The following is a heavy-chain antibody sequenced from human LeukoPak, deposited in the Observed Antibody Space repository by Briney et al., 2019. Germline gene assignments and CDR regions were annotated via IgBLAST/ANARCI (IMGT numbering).Heavy chain of an antibody. J-gene: IGHJ6*02. CDR3: AMVRGYYYHGLDV. CDR1: GFTFSSYW. D-gene: IGHD3-10*01. CDR2: INSDGSST. Sequence: GGSLRLSCAASGFTFSSYWMHWVRQAPGKGLVWVSRINSDGSSTSYADSVKGRFTISRDNAMNTLYLQMNSLRAEDTAVYYCAMVRGYYYHGLDVRGQGTTVTVSS. V-gene: IGHV3-74*01.